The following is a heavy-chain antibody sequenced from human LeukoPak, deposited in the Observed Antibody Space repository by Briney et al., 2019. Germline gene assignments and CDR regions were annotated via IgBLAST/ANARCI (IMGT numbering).Heavy chain of an antibody. CDR2: ILYDGGNE. CDR3: ARGHSSTSPDDY. D-gene: IGHD2-2*01. J-gene: IGHJ4*02. CDR1: GFTFRSYG. Sequence: GGSLRLSCVVSGFTFRSYGMQWVRQAPGRGPEWVAFILYDGGNEYYADSVKGRFTISRDNSKSTLYLQMNSLRGEDTAVYYCARGHSSTSPDDYWGQGTLVTVSS. V-gene: IGHV3-30*02.